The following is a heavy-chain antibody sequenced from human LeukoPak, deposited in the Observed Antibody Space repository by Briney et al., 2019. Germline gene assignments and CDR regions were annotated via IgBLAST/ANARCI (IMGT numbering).Heavy chain of an antibody. CDR3: ARVSGYCSGTNCYYHYGMDV. CDR2: MNPKSGNT. D-gene: IGHD2-2*01. Sequence: ASVKVSCKAPGYTLTSYDINWVRQATGQGLEWMGWMNPKSGNTGYAQKFQGRVTMTRNTSISTAYMELSSLRSEDTAVYYCARVSGYCSGTNCYYHYGMDVWGQGTTVPVSS. J-gene: IGHJ6*02. V-gene: IGHV1-8*01. CDR1: GYTLTSYD.